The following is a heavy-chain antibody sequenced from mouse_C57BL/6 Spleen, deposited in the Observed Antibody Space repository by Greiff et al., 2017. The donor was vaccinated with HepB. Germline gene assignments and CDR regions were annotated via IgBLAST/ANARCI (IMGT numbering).Heavy chain of an antibody. Sequence: EVQLQQSGPELVKPGASVKISCKASGYTFTDYYMNWVKQSHGKSLEWIGDINPNNGGTSYNQKFKGKATLTVDKSSSTAYMELRSLTSEDSAVYYCAREGDIYYGSSFDYWGQGTTFTVSS. CDR1: GYTFTDYY. J-gene: IGHJ2*01. V-gene: IGHV1-26*01. CDR2: INPNNGGT. CDR3: AREGDIYYGSSFDY. D-gene: IGHD1-1*01.